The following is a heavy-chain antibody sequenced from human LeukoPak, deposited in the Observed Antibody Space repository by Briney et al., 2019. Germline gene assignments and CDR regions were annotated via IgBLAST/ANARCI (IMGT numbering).Heavy chain of an antibody. V-gene: IGHV1-18*01. CDR3: ARDPQGYCSGGSCGWFDP. J-gene: IGHJ5*02. CDR2: ISAYNGNT. Sequence: ASVKVSCKASGYTFTSYGISWVRQAPGQGLEWMGWISAYNGNTNYAQKLQGRVTMTTDTSTSTAYMELRSLRSHDTAVYYCARDPQGYCSGGSCGWFDPWGQGTLVTVSS. CDR1: GYTFTSYG. D-gene: IGHD2-15*01.